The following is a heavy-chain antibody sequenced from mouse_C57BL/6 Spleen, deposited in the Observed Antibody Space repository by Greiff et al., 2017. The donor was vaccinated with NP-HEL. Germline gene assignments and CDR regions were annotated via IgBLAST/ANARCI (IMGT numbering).Heavy chain of an antibody. CDR2: IDPSDSYT. D-gene: IGHD2-3*01. Sequence: VQLQQSGAELVRPGTSVKLSCKASGYTFTSYWMHWVKQRPGQGLEWIGVIDPSDSYTNYNQKFKGKATLTVDTSSSTAYMQLSSLTSEDSAVYYCARKGLLPYYFDYWGQGTTLTVSS. J-gene: IGHJ2*01. CDR3: ARKGLLPYYFDY. CDR1: GYTFTSYW. V-gene: IGHV1-59*01.